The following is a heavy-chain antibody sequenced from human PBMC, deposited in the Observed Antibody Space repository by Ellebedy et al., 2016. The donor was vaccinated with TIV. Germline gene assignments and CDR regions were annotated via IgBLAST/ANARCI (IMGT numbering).Heavy chain of an antibody. J-gene: IGHJ4*02. D-gene: IGHD2-21*01. CDR1: GYTFTSYD. Sequence: ASVKVSCXASGYTFTSYDINWVRQATGQGLEWMGWMNPNSGNTGYAQKFQGRVTMTRNTSISTAYMELSSLRSEDTAVYYCAKDRKGDYYFDYWGQGTLVTVSS. CDR2: MNPNSGNT. V-gene: IGHV1-8*01. CDR3: AKDRKGDYYFDY.